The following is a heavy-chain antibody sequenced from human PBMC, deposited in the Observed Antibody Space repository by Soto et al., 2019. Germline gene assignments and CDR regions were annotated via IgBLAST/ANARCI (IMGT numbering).Heavy chain of an antibody. Sequence: SETLSLTCTVSGGSISSSIYYWGWIRHPPGKGLEWIGSIYYSGSTYYNPSLKSRVTISVDTSKNQFSLKLSSVTAADTAVYYCARNQPRGYSYGFALDYWGQATLVTFST. J-gene: IGHJ4*02. CDR2: IYYSGST. V-gene: IGHV4-39*01. CDR1: GGSISSSIYY. CDR3: ARNQPRGYSYGFALDY. D-gene: IGHD5-18*01.